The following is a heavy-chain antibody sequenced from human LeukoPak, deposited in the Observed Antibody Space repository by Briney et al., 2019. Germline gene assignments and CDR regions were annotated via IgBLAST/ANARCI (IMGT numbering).Heavy chain of an antibody. J-gene: IGHJ4*02. CDR2: INPDGSTT. Sequence: GESLRLSCAASGFTFSRYWIHWVRQAPGKGLEWVSRINPDGSTTTYADSVKGRFTISRDNAKNSLYLQMNSLRAEDTAVYYCARMNFVSSGWGAPFDYWGQGTLVTVSS. V-gene: IGHV3-74*01. D-gene: IGHD3-16*01. CDR3: ARMNFVSSGWGAPFDY. CDR1: GFTFSRYW.